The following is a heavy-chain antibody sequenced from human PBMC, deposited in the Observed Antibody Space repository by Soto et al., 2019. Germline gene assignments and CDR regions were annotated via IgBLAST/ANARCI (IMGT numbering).Heavy chain of an antibody. CDR3: ARDSSGYSSSWYRAYYYYGMDA. Sequence: PSETLSLTCTVSGGSISSYYWSWIRQPPGKGLEWIGYIYYSGSTNYNPSLKSRVTISVDTSKNQFSLKLSSVTAADTAVYYCARDSSGYSSSWYRAYYYYGMDAWGQGTTVTISS. V-gene: IGHV4-59*01. J-gene: IGHJ6*02. CDR1: GGSISSYY. D-gene: IGHD6-13*01. CDR2: IYYSGST.